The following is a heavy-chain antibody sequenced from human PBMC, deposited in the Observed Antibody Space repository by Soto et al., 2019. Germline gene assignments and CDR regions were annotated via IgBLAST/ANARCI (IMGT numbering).Heavy chain of an antibody. CDR3: VRDKRTISGIFPGY. J-gene: IGHJ4*02. D-gene: IGHD1-1*01. CDR2: VCTGGAT. Sequence: XESLRLSCVGSGFDVTTNCMRWVRQAPGKGLECVSIVCTGGATHYADSVKGRSTISRDSSKNTVHLQMNNVRAEDTAVYYCVRDKRTISGIFPGYWGQGTQVTVSS. V-gene: IGHV3-53*01. CDR1: GFDVTTNC.